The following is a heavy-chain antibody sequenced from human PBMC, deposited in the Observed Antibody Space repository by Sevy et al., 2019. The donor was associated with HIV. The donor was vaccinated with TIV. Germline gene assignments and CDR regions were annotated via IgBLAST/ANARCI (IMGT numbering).Heavy chain of an antibody. CDR2: IWYEGINK. V-gene: IGHV3-33*01. J-gene: IGHJ4*01. Sequence: GGSLRLSCTASGFAFSTYGMHWVRQAPGKGLEWVAVIWYEGINKDYAEPVKGRFTISRDNSRNTLYLQMNSLRVDDTAVYYCARERRSSGIDYWGQGTLVTVSS. CDR3: ARERRSSGIDY. D-gene: IGHD3-10*01. CDR1: GFAFSTYG.